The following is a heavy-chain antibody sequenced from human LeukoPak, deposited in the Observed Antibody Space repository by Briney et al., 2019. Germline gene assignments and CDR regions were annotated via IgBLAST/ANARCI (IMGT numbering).Heavy chain of an antibody. Sequence: SETLSLTCTVSGYSISSGYYWGWIRQPPGKGLEWIGSIYHSGSTYYNPSLKSRVTISVDTSKNQFSLKLSSVTAADTAVYYCARNLGYYYDSSGYYIGYFDYWGQGTLVTVSS. J-gene: IGHJ4*02. D-gene: IGHD3-22*01. CDR1: GYSISSGYY. CDR3: ARNLGYYYDSSGYYIGYFDY. V-gene: IGHV4-38-2*02. CDR2: IYHSGST.